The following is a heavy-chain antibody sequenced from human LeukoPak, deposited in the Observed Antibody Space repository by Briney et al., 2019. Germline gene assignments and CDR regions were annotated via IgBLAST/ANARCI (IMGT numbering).Heavy chain of an antibody. D-gene: IGHD3-22*01. CDR1: GFTFSSFW. CDR2: IKQDGREK. J-gene: IGHJ4*02. V-gene: IGHV3-7*04. Sequence: GGSLRLSCAASGFTFSSFWMRWVRPAPGKGLEWVANIKQDGREKYYMDSVKGRFTISRDNAKNSLYLQMNSLRAEDTAVYYCARGYYYDTLLDSWGQGTLVTVSS. CDR3: ARGYYYDTLLDS.